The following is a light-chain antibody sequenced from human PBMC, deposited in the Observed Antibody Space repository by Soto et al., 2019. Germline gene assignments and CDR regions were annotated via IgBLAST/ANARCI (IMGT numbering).Light chain of an antibody. CDR1: SSDVGAYYY. V-gene: IGLV2-11*01. Sequence: QSAVTQPRSVTGSPGQSVTISCAGTSSDVGAYYYVSWYQQHPGKAPKLMLYDVNERPSGVPDRFSGSKSGNTASLTISGLQAEDAAYYYCCLYAGGYTHVVFGGGTKLTVL. CDR3: CLYAGGYTHVV. J-gene: IGLJ2*01. CDR2: DVN.